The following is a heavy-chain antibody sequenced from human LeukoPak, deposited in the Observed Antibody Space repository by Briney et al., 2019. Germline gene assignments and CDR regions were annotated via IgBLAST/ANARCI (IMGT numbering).Heavy chain of an antibody. V-gene: IGHV3-15*01. D-gene: IGHD6-19*01. CDR3: TRDWLGIGDY. Sequence: GGSLRLSCAASGFTFINAWMSWVRQAPGKGLEWIGQIKSKIDGETTDSAAPVKDRFTIPRDDSKNTLYLQMNSLKTEDTAVYYCTRDWLGIGDYWGQGTLVTVSS. CDR2: IKSKIDGETT. J-gene: IGHJ4*02. CDR1: GFTFINAW.